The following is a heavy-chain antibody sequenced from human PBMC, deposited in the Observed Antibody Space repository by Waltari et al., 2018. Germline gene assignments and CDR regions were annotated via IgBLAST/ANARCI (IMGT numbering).Heavy chain of an antibody. CDR3: AREAHYYDSSGYGNDAFDI. Sequence: QVQLQESGPGLVKPSETLSLTCTVSGYSISSGYYWGWIRQPPGKGLEWIGSIYHSGSTYYNPALKSRVTISVDTSKNQFSLKLSSVTAADTAVYYCAREAHYYDSSGYGNDAFDIWGQGTMVTVSS. J-gene: IGHJ3*02. V-gene: IGHV4-38-2*02. CDR1: GYSISSGYY. CDR2: IYHSGST. D-gene: IGHD3-22*01.